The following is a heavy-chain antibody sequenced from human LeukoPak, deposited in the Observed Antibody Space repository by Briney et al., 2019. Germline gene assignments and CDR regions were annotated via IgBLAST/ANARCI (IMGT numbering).Heavy chain of an antibody. V-gene: IGHV3-7*01. Sequence: GGSLRLSCAASGFTFSSYWMSWVRQAPGKGLEWVANIKQDGSEKYYVDSVKGRFTISRDNAKNSLYLQMNSLRAEDTAEYYCARDLGDSSGYIFDYWGQGTLVTVSS. D-gene: IGHD3-22*01. J-gene: IGHJ4*02. CDR2: IKQDGSEK. CDR1: GFTFSSYW. CDR3: ARDLGDSSGYIFDY.